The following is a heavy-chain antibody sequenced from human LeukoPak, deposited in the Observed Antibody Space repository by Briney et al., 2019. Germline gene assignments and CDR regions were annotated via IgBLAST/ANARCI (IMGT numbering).Heavy chain of an antibody. D-gene: IGHD6-13*01. CDR1: GGSISSYY. V-gene: IGHV4-59*08. CDR3: ARHGKPIAAAGRGTIDY. J-gene: IGHJ4*02. Sequence: SETLSLTCTVSGGSISSYYWSWIRQPPGRGLEWIGYIYYSGSTNYNPSLKSRVTISVDTSKNQFSLKLSSVTAADTAVYYCARHGKPIAAAGRGTIDYWGQGTLVTVSS. CDR2: IYYSGST.